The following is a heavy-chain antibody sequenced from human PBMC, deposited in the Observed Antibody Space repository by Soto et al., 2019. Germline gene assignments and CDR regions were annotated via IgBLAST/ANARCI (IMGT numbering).Heavy chain of an antibody. Sequence: GGSLRLSSRDSGLTFSNHWMHWVRQGPGQGLVWVSRINTDGSFRDYADSVRGRFTISRDNAKNTLILQMNSLRAEDTAVYYCVRGTSAWSGKDYWGQGTLVTVSS. D-gene: IGHD6-19*01. J-gene: IGHJ4*02. V-gene: IGHV3-74*01. CDR1: GLTFSNHW. CDR3: VRGTSAWSGKDY. CDR2: INTDGSFR.